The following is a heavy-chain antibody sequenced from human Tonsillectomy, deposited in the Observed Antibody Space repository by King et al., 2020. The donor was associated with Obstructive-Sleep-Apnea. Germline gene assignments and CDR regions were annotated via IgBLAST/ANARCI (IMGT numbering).Heavy chain of an antibody. CDR2: ISYDGSNK. V-gene: IGHV3-30*04. D-gene: IGHD5-18*01. CDR1: GFTFSSYA. J-gene: IGHJ4*02. CDR3: ARVQDTAMVTLVPYY. Sequence: VQLVESGGGVVQPGRSLRLSCAASGFTFSSYAMHWVRQAPGKGLEWVAVISYDGSNKYYADSVKGRFTISRDNSKNTLYLQMNSLRAEDTAVYYCARVQDTAMVTLVPYYWGQGTLVTVSS.